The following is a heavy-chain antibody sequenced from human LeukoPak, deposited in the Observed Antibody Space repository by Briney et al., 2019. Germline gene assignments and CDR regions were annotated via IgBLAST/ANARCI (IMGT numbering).Heavy chain of an antibody. J-gene: IGHJ4*02. CDR3: ARYTYSYDYFDY. V-gene: IGHV3-48*01. CDR1: AFTFSSYN. CDR2: ISSSSGSM. Sequence: GGSLRLSCAASAFTFSSYNMSWVRQAPGNGLEWVSFISSSSGSMYYADSVKGRFTISRDNSKNTLYLQMNSLRAEDTAVYYCARYTYSYDYFDYWGQGTLVTVSS. D-gene: IGHD5-18*01.